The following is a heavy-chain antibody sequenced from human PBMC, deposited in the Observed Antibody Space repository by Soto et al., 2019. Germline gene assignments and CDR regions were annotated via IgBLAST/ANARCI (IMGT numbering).Heavy chain of an antibody. J-gene: IGHJ3*02. Sequence: GGSLRLSCAASGFTFSSYGMHWVRQAPGKGLEWVAVISYDGSNKYYADSVKGRFTISRDNSKNTLYLQMNSLRAEDTAVYYCAKTVRPAAGALAIWGQGTMVLVSS. V-gene: IGHV3-30*18. CDR2: ISYDGSNK. CDR1: GFTFSSYG. D-gene: IGHD6-13*01. CDR3: AKTVRPAAGALAI.